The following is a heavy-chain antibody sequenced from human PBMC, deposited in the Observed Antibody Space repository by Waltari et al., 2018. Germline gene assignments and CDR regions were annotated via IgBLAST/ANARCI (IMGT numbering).Heavy chain of an antibody. CDR1: GFTFSSYS. CDR3: ASPVGVGAPLDAFDI. D-gene: IGHD1-26*01. CDR2: ISSSSSYI. V-gene: IGHV3-21*01. J-gene: IGHJ3*02. Sequence: VQLVQSGAEVKKPGASVKVSCKASGFTFSSYSMNWVRQAPGKGLEWVSSISSSSSYIYYADSVKGRFTISRDNAKNSLYLQMNSLRAEDTAVYYCASPVGVGAPLDAFDIWGQGTMVTVSS.